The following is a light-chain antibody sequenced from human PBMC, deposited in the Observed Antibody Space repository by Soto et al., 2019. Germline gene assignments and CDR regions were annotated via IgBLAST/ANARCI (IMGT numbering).Light chain of an antibody. J-gene: IGKJ4*01. V-gene: IGKV3-11*01. Sequence: EIVLTQSPATLSMSPGERATLSCRASQSISTYLAWYQQKPGQAPSLLIYDASIRATGIPARFSGSGSGTDFTLTISSLESEDFAVYYWQQSSDSSFGGGTKVEIK. CDR3: QQSSDSS. CDR1: QSISTY. CDR2: DAS.